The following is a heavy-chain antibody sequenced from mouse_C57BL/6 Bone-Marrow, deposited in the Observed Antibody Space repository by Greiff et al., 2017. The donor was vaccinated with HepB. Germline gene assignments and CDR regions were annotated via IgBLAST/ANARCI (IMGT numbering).Heavy chain of an antibody. Sequence: EVKLMESGPGLVKPSQSLSLTCSVTGYSITSGYYWNWIRQFPGNKLEWMGYISYDGSNNYNPSLKNRISITRDTSKNQFFLKLNSVTTEDTATYYCAREDSYWGQETLVTVSA. CDR1: GYSITSGYY. V-gene: IGHV3-6*01. CDR2: ISYDGSN. CDR3: AREDSY. J-gene: IGHJ3*01.